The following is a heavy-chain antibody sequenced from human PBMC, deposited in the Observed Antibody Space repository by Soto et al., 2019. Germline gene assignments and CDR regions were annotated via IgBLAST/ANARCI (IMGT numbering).Heavy chain of an antibody. CDR1: GYTFTSYG. CDR2: ISAYNGNT. J-gene: IGHJ4*02. V-gene: IGHV1-18*01. CDR3: AREGGWGITGNTRIFDY. D-gene: IGHD1-20*01. Sequence: QVQLVQSGAEVKKPGASVKVSCKASGYTFTSYGISWVRQAPGQGLEWMGWISAYNGNTNYAQKLQGRVTMTTDTTTSTADMELRSLRSDDTAVYYCAREGGWGITGNTRIFDYWGQGTLVTVSS.